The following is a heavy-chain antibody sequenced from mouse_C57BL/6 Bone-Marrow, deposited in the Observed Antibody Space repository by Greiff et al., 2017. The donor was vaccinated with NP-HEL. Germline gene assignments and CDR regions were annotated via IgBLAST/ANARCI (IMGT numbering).Heavy chain of an antibody. V-gene: IGHV1-26*01. J-gene: IGHJ4*01. D-gene: IGHD2-13*01. CDR2: INPKNGGT. Sequence: VQLQQSGPELVKPGASVKISCKASGYTFTDYYMNWVKQSHGKSLEWIGDINPKNGGTSYNQKFKGKATLTADKSSSTASMELRSLTSEDSAVYYSAKRGDSPYCYSMDYWGQGNAVTVSS. CDR1: GYTFTDYY. CDR3: AKRGDSPYCYSMDY.